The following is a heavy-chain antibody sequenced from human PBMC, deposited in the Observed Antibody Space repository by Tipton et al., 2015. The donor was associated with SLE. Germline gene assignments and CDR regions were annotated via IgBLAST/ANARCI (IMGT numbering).Heavy chain of an antibody. J-gene: IGHJ6*02. Sequence: SLRLSCAASGFTFSSYGMHWVRQAPGKGLEWVAVIWYDGSNKYYAGSVKGRFTISRDNSKNTLYLQMNSLRAEDTAVYYCAKDLVVAATPYYYGMDVWGQGTTVTVSS. V-gene: IGHV3-33*06. CDR3: AKDLVVAATPYYYGMDV. CDR2: IWYDGSNK. CDR1: GFTFSSYG. D-gene: IGHD2-15*01.